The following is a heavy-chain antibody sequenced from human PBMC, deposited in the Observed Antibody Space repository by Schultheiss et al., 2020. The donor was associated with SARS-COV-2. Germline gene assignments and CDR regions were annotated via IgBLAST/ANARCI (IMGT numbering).Heavy chain of an antibody. J-gene: IGHJ4*02. CDR1: GGSISSSSYY. V-gene: IGHV4-61*01. D-gene: IGHD3-9*01. CDR3: AREGAGILTGYYDWAFDY. CDR2: IYYSGST. Sequence: SETLSLTCTVSGGSISSSSYYWGWIRQPPGKGLEWIGYIYYSGSTNYNPSLKSRVTISVDTSKNQFSLKLSSVTAADTAVYYCAREGAGILTGYYDWAFDYWGQGTLVTVSS.